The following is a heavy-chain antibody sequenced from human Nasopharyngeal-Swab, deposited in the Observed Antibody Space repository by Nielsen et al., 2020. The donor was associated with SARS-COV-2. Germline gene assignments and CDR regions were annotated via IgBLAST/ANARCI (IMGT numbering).Heavy chain of an antibody. Sequence: SVQVSCKASGGPFSSYAISWVRQAPGQGLEWMGGIIPIFGTANYAQKFQGRVTITADESTSTAYMELSSLRSEDTAVYYCARDSGDYDILKNWFDPWGQGTLVTVSS. CDR3: ARDSGDYDILKNWFDP. CDR2: IIPIFGTA. J-gene: IGHJ5*02. CDR1: GGPFSSYA. V-gene: IGHV1-69*13. D-gene: IGHD3-9*01.